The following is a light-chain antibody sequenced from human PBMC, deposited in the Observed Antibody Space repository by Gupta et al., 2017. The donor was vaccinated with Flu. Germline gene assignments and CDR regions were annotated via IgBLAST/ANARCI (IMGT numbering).Light chain of an antibody. CDR1: TFSTQY. Sequence: SYELTQPPSLSVSPGQTARITCSGDTFSTQYTYWYQQKPGQAPVLVIFKDTERPSGIPERFSGSYSGTTVTLTISGVQAEDEAAYYCQSADNSGTYVVFGGGTRLTV. J-gene: IGLJ3*02. CDR2: KDT. V-gene: IGLV3-25*03. CDR3: QSADNSGTYVV.